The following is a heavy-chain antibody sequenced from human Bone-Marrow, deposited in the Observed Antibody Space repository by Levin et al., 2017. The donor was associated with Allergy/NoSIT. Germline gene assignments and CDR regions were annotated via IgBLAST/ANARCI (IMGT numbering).Heavy chain of an antibody. J-gene: IGHJ6*02. CDR3: ARVYVGVDTAMVQPGGMDV. D-gene: IGHD5-18*01. V-gene: IGHV3-48*03. CDR1: GFTFSSYE. Sequence: PGGSLRLSCAASGFTFSSYEMNWVRQAPGKGLEWVSYISSSGSTIYYADSVKGRFTISRDNAKNSLYLQMNSLRAEDTAVYYCARVYVGVDTAMVQPGGMDVWGQGTTVTVSS. CDR2: ISSSGSTI.